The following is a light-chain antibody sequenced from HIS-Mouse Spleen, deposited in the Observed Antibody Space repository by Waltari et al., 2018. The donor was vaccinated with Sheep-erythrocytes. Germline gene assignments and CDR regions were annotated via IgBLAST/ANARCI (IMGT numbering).Light chain of an antibody. Sequence: QSALTQPASVSGSPGQSITIPCTGTSSDGGSYNLVSWYQQHPGKAPKLMIYEGSKRPSRVSNRFSGSKSGNTASLTISGLQAEDVADYYCCSYAGSSTPWVFGGATKLTVL. V-gene: IGLV2-23*01. CDR3: CSYAGSSTPWV. J-gene: IGLJ3*02. CDR1: SSDGGSYNL. CDR2: EGS.